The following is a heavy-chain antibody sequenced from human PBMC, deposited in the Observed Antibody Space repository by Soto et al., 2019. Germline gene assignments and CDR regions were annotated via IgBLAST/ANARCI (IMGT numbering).Heavy chain of an antibody. J-gene: IGHJ4*02. CDR1: GFSLAKYP. CDR3: AKGPHTNVGWPYYFES. Sequence: GGSLRLSCVASGFSLAKYPMNWVRQTPGKGLEWISYSSPRGDTIYYADSVEGRFTISRDNARNSLSLHMSSLRDEDSALYYCAKGPHTNVGWPYYFESWGQGVPVTVSS. V-gene: IGHV3-48*02. D-gene: IGHD6-19*01. CDR2: SSPRGDTI.